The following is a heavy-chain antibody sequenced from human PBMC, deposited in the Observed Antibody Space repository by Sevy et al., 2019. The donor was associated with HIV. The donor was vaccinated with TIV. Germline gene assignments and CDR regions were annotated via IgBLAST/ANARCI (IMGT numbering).Heavy chain of an antibody. CDR3: ARKGAYSSYYFDD. V-gene: IGHV3-7*01. Sequence: GGSLRLSCAASGFTFSSYWMSWVRQAPGKGLEWVANIKQDGSEKYYVDSVKGRFTISRDNAKNSLYLQMNSLRAEDTAVYYCARKGAYSSYYFDDWGQGTLVTVSS. D-gene: IGHD6-6*01. CDR1: GFTFSSYW. J-gene: IGHJ4*02. CDR2: IKQDGSEK.